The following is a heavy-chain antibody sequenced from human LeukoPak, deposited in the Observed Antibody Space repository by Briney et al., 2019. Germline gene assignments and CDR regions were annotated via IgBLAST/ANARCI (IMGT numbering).Heavy chain of an antibody. Sequence: ASVKVSCKTYGYTFSDYYMHWVRQAPGQGLEWMAWINPNSGTTNYAQRFQGRVTVTRDTSISTAYMELSRLISDDTAVYYCTRGRPVSNSGSLEGHWGQGTLVTVSS. CDR1: GYTFSDYY. CDR3: TRGRPVSNSGSLEGH. V-gene: IGHV1-2*02. D-gene: IGHD2-2*01. J-gene: IGHJ4*02. CDR2: INPNSGTT.